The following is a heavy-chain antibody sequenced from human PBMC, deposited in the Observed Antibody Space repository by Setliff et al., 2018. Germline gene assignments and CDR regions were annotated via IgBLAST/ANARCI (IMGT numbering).Heavy chain of an antibody. J-gene: IGHJ4*02. Sequence: SVKVSCKASGGPLNSYSFSWVRQAPGQGLEWMGRIIPVLDITRYSQKFQGRVTITADKSTGIIYMELTGLRSDDTAVYYFARQPPPPHYFDIGALDSWGQGTLVTVS. CDR3: ARQPPPPHYFDIGALDS. V-gene: IGHV1-69*02. D-gene: IGHD3-22*01. CDR1: GGPLNSYS. CDR2: IIPVLDIT.